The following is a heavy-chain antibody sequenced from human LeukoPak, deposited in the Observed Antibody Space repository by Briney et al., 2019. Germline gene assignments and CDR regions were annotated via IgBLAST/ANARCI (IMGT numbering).Heavy chain of an antibody. CDR2: INHSGST. Sequence: SETLSLTCTVSGGSISLYYWHWIRQPAGKGLEWIGYINHSGSTYHNPSLKSRVTISQDRSKNQFSLKLSSVTAADTAVYYCSSSRGIKWGFDYWGQGTLVTVSS. D-gene: IGHD3-10*01. CDR1: GGSISLYY. V-gene: IGHV4-59*04. CDR3: SSSRGIKWGFDY. J-gene: IGHJ4*02.